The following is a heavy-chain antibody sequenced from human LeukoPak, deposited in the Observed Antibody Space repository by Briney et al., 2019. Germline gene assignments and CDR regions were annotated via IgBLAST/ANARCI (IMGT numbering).Heavy chain of an antibody. CDR1: GFTFSSYA. J-gene: IGHJ4*02. D-gene: IGHD3-10*01. CDR2: ISASGGST. Sequence: GGSLRLSCAASGFTFSSYAMSWVRQAPKKGLEWVSVISASGGSTYYADSVKGRFSITRDNSKNTLYLQMNSLRDDDTATYFCAKGRILWFGEQSDFDYWGQGTLVTVSS. CDR3: AKGRILWFGEQSDFDY. V-gene: IGHV3-23*01.